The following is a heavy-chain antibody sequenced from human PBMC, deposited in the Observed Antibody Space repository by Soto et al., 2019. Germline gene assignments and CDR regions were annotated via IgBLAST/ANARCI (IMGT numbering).Heavy chain of an antibody. Sequence: PSETLSLTCAVSGGSISSGCYSWSWIRQPPGKGLEWIGYIYHSGSTYYNPSLKSRVTISVDRSKNQFSLKLSSVTAADTAVYYCARRRGFPYYYGMDVWGQGTTVTVSS. CDR3: ARRRGFPYYYGMDV. V-gene: IGHV4-30-2*01. D-gene: IGHD5-12*01. J-gene: IGHJ6*02. CDR1: GGSISSGCYS. CDR2: IYHSGST.